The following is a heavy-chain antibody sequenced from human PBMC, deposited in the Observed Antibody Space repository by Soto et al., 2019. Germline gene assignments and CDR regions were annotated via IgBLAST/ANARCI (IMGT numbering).Heavy chain of an antibody. D-gene: IGHD3-22*01. Sequence: VQRVKPGAEVKKPGASVKVSCKASVYTFTTNGMIWVRQAPGQGLDWMGGISTYNGNTKYAERLQGRVTMTTDTTTSTAYMELRSLRSDDTAVYYCARGPTDYYDNSGNYFLDYWGQGTLVTVSS. CDR3: ARGPTDYYDNSGNYFLDY. V-gene: IGHV1-18*01. CDR1: VYTFTTNG. CDR2: ISTYNGNT. J-gene: IGHJ4*02.